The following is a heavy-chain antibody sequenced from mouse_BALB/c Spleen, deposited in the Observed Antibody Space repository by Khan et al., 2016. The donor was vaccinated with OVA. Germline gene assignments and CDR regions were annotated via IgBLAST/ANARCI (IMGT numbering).Heavy chain of an antibody. CDR3: ARDYGSSYRYFDV. V-gene: IGHV1S137*01. D-gene: IGHD1-1*01. Sequence: QVQLKQSGAELVRPGVSVKISCKGSGYTFTDYAMHWVKQSPAKSLEWIGVISTYYGDANYNQKFKGKATMTVEKSSSTAYMELARLTSEDSAIYYCARDYGSSYRYFDVWGAGTTVTVSS. CDR2: ISTYYGDA. J-gene: IGHJ1*01. CDR1: GYTFTDYA.